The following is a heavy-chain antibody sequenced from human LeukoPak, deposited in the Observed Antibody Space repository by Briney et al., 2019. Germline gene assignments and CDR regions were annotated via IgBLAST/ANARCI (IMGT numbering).Heavy chain of an antibody. CDR3: ASGMVARFDY. CDR1: GGSISSNY. D-gene: IGHD5-12*01. J-gene: IGHJ4*02. Sequence: SETLSLTCSVSGGSISSNYWNWIRQPPGKGLEWIGYIHYRGSTNYNPSLKSRVTISIDTSKNQFSLKLTSVTAADTAVYYCASGMVARFDYWGPGTLVTVSS. V-gene: IGHV4-59*08. CDR2: IHYRGST.